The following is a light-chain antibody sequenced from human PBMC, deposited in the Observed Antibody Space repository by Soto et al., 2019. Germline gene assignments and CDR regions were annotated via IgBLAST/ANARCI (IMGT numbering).Light chain of an antibody. J-gene: IGKJ4*01. V-gene: IGKV1-39*01. CDR3: QQSYSTPLT. Sequence: DIQMTPSPSTLSASVGDSVTITCRASQNINGWLAWYQQKQGKAPKLLIYAASSLQSGVPSRFSGSGSGTDFTLTISSLKPEDFETDYCQQSYSTPLTFGGGTKVDIK. CDR1: QNINGW. CDR2: AAS.